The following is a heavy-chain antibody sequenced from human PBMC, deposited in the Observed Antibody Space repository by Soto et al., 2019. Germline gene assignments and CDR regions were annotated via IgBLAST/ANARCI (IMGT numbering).Heavy chain of an antibody. CDR3: ARHNAVASAWGLESENFDY. CDR2: IYYSGST. CDR1: GGSISSSSYY. D-gene: IGHD6-19*01. V-gene: IGHV4-39*01. Sequence: PSETLSLTCTVSGGSISSSSYYWGWIRQPPGKGLEWIGSIYYSGSTYYNPSLKSRVTISVDTSKNQFSLKLSSVTAADTAVYYCARHNAVASAWGLESENFDYWGQGTLVTVSS. J-gene: IGHJ4*02.